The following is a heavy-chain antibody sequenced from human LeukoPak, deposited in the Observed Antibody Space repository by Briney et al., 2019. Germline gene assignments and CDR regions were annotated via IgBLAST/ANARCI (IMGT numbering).Heavy chain of an antibody. J-gene: IGHJ5*02. CDR1: GGTFSSHA. CDR2: IIPIFGTA. CDR3: ARGYQLLAWFDP. Sequence: SVKVSCKASGGTFSSHAISWVRQAPGQGLEWMGGIIPIFGTANYAQKFQGRVTITADESTSTAYMELSSLRSEDTAVYYCARGYQLLAWFDPWGQGTLVTVSS. D-gene: IGHD2-2*01. V-gene: IGHV1-69*01.